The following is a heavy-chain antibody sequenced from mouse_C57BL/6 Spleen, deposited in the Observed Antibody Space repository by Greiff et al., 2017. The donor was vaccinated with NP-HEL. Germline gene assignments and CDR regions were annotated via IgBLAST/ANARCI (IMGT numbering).Heavy chain of an antibody. CDR1: GFTFSDYG. J-gene: IGHJ4*01. D-gene: IGHD4-1*01. CDR3: ARIWEGAMDY. Sequence: DVMLVESGGGLVKPGGSLKLSCAASGFTFSDYGMHWVRQAPEKGLEWVAYISSGSSTIYYADTVKGRFTISRDNAKNTLFLQMTSLRSEDTAMYYCARIWEGAMDYWGQGTSVTVSS. V-gene: IGHV5-17*01. CDR2: ISSGSSTI.